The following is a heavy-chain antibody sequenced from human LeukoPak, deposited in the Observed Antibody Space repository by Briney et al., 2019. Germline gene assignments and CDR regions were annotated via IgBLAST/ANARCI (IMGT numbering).Heavy chain of an antibody. CDR1: GDSISSSHW. CDR2: ISHSGST. D-gene: IGHD3-10*01. CDR3: AKSRYYYGSGSYYTFDY. J-gene: IGHJ4*02. Sequence: KSSGTLSLTCGVSGDSISSSHWWSWVRQPPGKGLEWIGEISHSGSTNYNPSLKSRVTLSVDKSKNQFSLKLSSVTAADTAVYYCAKSRYYYGSGSYYTFDYWGQGTLVTVSS. V-gene: IGHV4-4*02.